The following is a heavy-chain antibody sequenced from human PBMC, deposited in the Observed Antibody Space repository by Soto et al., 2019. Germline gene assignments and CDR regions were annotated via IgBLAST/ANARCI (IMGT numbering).Heavy chain of an antibody. Sequence: SETLSLTCTVSGGSISSYYWSWIRQPAGKGLEWIGRIYTSGSTNYNPSLKSRVTMSVDTSKNQFSLKLSSVTAADTAVYYCARDRSAHPGGWFDPWGQGTLVTVSS. CDR3: ARDRSAHPGGWFDP. CDR2: IYTSGST. J-gene: IGHJ5*02. V-gene: IGHV4-4*07. CDR1: GGSISSYY.